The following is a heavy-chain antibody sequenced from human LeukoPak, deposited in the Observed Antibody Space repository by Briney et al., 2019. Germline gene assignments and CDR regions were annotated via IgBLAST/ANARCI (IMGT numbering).Heavy chain of an antibody. V-gene: IGHV5-51*01. D-gene: IGHD2-15*01. CDR2: IYPGDSDT. Sequence: GESLKISRKGSGYSFTSYWIGWVRQMPGKGLEWMGIIYPGDSDTGHSPSFQGQVTISADKSISTAYLQWSSLKASDTAMYYCARRDCSGGSCFSEFGDWFDPWGQGTLVTVSS. CDR1: GYSFTSYW. CDR3: ARRDCSGGSCFSEFGDWFDP. J-gene: IGHJ5*02.